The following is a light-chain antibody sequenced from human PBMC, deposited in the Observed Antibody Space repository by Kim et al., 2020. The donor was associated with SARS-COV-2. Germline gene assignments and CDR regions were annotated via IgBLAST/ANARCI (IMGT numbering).Light chain of an antibody. CDR2: VVT. V-gene: IGLV2-14*01. CDR3: SSYTTPSSFI. CDR1: SSDIGGYNY. J-gene: IGLJ1*01. Sequence: QSALTQPASVSGSPGQSITISCTGTSSDIGGYNYVSWYQQHPDKAPQLVIYVVTKRPSGVSNRFSGSKSGNTASLTISGLQAEDEADYYCSSYTTPSSFIFGRGTKVTVL.